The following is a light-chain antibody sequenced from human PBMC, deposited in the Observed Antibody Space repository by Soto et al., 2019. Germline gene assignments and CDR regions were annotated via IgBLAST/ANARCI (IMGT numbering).Light chain of an antibody. V-gene: IGKV1-33*01. CDR3: QQYYDRPIT. CDR1: QDIDKY. CDR2: DVT. J-gene: IGKJ5*01. Sequence: LMTHSPSSLSASVGDSVPIPCQASQDIDKYLNWYQQKPGKAPKLLIDDVTNLDTGVPSRFSGSGSGTHFTFTSGSLHPPDIATYYWQQYYDRPITFGQGTRVEN.